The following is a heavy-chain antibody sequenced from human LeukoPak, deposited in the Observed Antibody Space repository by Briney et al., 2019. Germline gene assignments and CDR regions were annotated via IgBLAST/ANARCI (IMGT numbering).Heavy chain of an antibody. CDR2: IGPTGSDR. CDR1: GLTFSTSG. V-gene: IGHV3-21*06. Sequence: GGSLRLSCTASGLTFSTSGFNWVRQAPGKGLEWVASIGPTGSDRYHADSIKGRFTISRDNANNFLYLQMSSLRAEDTAVYYCATETNGRHYDYWGQGTLLTVSS. CDR3: ATETNGRHYDY. D-gene: IGHD1-14*01. J-gene: IGHJ4*02.